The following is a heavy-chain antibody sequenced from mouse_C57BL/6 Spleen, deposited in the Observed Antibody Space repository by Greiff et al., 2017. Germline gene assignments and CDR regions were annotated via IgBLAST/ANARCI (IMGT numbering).Heavy chain of an antibody. D-gene: IGHD1-1*01. CDR3: TRRDYYGSSYAMDY. J-gene: IGHJ4*01. Sequence: LQESGAELVRPGASVTLSCKASGYTFTDYEMHWVKQTPVHGLEWIGAIDPETGGTAYNQKFKGKAILTADKSSSTAYMELRSLTSEDSAVYYCTRRDYYGSSYAMDYWGQGTSVTVSS. V-gene: IGHV1-15*01. CDR1: GYTFTDYE. CDR2: IDPETGGT.